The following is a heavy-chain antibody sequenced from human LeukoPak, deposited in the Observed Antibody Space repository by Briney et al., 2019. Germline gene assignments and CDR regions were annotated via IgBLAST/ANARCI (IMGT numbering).Heavy chain of an antibody. Sequence: PSETLSLTCTVSGGSISSYYWSWIRQPPGKGLEWIGYIYYSGSTNYNPSLTSRVTISVDTSKNQFSLKLSSVTAADTAVYYCARQRHSLYYYGSGTYFDYWGQGTLVTVSS. D-gene: IGHD3-10*01. CDR2: IYYSGST. V-gene: IGHV4-59*08. CDR1: GGSISSYY. J-gene: IGHJ4*02. CDR3: ARQRHSLYYYGSGTYFDY.